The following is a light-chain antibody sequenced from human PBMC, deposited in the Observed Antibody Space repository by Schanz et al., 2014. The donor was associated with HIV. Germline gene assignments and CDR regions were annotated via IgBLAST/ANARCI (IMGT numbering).Light chain of an antibody. V-gene: IGLV1-44*01. CDR1: SSSIKTNA. CDR2: NTY. CDR3: GSWDDSLNGWV. Sequence: QSVLTQPPSASGTPGQRVTISCSGSSSSIKTNAVNWFQHLPGTAPKLLIYNTYHRPSGVPDRFSGSESGTSASLAISGLQSEDEADYYCGSWDDSLNGWVFRGGTKLTVL. J-gene: IGLJ2*01.